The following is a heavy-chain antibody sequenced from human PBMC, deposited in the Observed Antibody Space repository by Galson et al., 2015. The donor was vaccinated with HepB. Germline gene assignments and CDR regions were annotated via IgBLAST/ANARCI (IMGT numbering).Heavy chain of an antibody. CDR3: ARAAHRLDSSGYPDWYFDL. Sequence: SVKVSCKASGYTFTSYGISWVRQAPGQGLEWMGWISAYNGNTNYAQKLQGRVTMTTDTSTSTAYMELRSLRSDDTAVYYCARAAHRLDSSGYPDWYFDLWGRGTLVTVSS. D-gene: IGHD3-22*01. J-gene: IGHJ2*01. V-gene: IGHV1-18*04. CDR2: ISAYNGNT. CDR1: GYTFTSYG.